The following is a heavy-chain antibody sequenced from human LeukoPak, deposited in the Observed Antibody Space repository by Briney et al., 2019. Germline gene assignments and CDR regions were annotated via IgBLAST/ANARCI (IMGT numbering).Heavy chain of an antibody. CDR2: IIPIFGTA. CDR3: ARNRDYGDEYRFDY. Sequence: GSSVKVSCKASGGTFSSYAISWVRQAPGQGLEWMGGIIPIFGTANYAQKFQGRVTITADESTSTAHMELSSLRSEDTAVYYCARNRDYGDEYRFDYWGQGTLVTVSS. D-gene: IGHD4-17*01. CDR1: GGTFSSYA. J-gene: IGHJ4*02. V-gene: IGHV1-69*01.